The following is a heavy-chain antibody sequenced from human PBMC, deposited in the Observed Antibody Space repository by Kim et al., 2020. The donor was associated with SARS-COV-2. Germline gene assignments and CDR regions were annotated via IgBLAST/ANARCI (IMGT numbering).Heavy chain of an antibody. J-gene: IGHJ6*01. CDR1: GFTFSSYA. V-gene: IGHV3-30*04. Sequence: GGSLRHSCAASGFTFSSYAMHWVRQAPGKGLEWVAVISYDGSNKYYADSVKGRFTISRDNSKNTLYLQMNSLRAEDTAVYYCARGARGYSGYGLGYYGM. CDR2: ISYDGSNK. CDR3: ARGARGYSGYGLGYYGM. D-gene: IGHD5-12*01.